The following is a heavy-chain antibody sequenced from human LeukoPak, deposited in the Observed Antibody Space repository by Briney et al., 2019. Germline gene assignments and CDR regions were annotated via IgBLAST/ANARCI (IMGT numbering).Heavy chain of an antibody. V-gene: IGHV3-30-3*01. CDR2: ISYDGSNK. Sequence: GGSLRLSCVASGFTFNHYAMTWVRQAPGKGLEWVAVISYDGSNKYYADSVKGRFTISRDNSKNTLYLQMNSLRAEDTAVYYCARAPLGGYSYGYAHDAFDIWGQGTMVTVSS. CDR1: GFTFNHYA. CDR3: ARAPLGGYSYGYAHDAFDI. D-gene: IGHD5-18*01. J-gene: IGHJ3*02.